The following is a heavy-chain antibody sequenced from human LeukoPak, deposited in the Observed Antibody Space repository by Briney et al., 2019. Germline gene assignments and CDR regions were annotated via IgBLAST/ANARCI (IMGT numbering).Heavy chain of an antibody. V-gene: IGHV3-21*01. CDR2: ISSSTSSI. D-gene: IGHD3-10*01. Sequence: PGGSLRLSCAVSGFTFSSYTMNWVRQAPGKGLEWVSSISSSTSSIYYADSVKGRFTISTDDAKNSLYVQMNSLRAEDTAVYYCAREHITMVRGAPRNYYGMGVWGQGTTVTVSS. CDR3: AREHITMVRGAPRNYYGMGV. J-gene: IGHJ6*02. CDR1: GFTFSSYT.